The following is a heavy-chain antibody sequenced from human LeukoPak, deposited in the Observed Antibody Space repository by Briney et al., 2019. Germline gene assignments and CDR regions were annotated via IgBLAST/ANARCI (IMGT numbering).Heavy chain of an antibody. D-gene: IGHD3-22*01. CDR1: GFTFSSYS. Sequence: TGGSLRLSCAASGFTFSSYSMNWVRQAPGKGLEWVSSISSSSSYIYYADSVKGRFTISRDNAKDSLYLQMNSLRAEDTAVYYCASARDYYDSSGYYLYGMDVWGQGTTVTVSS. V-gene: IGHV3-21*01. CDR3: ASARDYYDSSGYYLYGMDV. CDR2: ISSSSSYI. J-gene: IGHJ6*02.